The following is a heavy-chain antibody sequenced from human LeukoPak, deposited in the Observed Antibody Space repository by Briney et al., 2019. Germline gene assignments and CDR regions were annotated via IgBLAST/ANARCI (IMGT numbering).Heavy chain of an antibody. Sequence: SETLSLTCAVSGGSISSYYWSWVRQPPGKGLEWIGYIYYSESTNCNPSLKSRVTISVDTSKNQFSLKLSSVTAADTAVYYCARSGDNSGYGYYYYGMDVWGQGPTVTVSS. D-gene: IGHD3-22*01. V-gene: IGHV4-59*01. CDR2: IYYSEST. CDR1: GGSISSYY. J-gene: IGHJ6*02. CDR3: ARSGDNSGYGYYYYGMDV.